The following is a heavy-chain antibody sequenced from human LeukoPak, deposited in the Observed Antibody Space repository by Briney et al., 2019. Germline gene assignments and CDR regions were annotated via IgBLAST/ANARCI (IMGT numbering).Heavy chain of an antibody. J-gene: IGHJ4*02. CDR1: GGSISSSSYY. D-gene: IGHD2-15*01. Sequence: SETLSLTCTVSGGSISSSSYYWGWIRQPPGKGLEWIGSIYYSGSTYYNPSLKSRVTMSVDTSKNQFSLKLSSVTAADTAVYYCARGRHCSGGSCYSDGFDYWGQGTLVTVSS. V-gene: IGHV4-39*07. CDR2: IYYSGST. CDR3: ARGRHCSGGSCYSDGFDY.